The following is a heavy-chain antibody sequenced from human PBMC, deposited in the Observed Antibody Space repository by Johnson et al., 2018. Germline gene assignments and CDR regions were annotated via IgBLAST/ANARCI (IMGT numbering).Heavy chain of an antibody. D-gene: IGHD3-3*01. V-gene: IGHV4-34*01. CDR1: GGSFSGYY. CDR3: AKCPYYDFWSGDDVFDI. Sequence: QVQLQQWGAGLLKPSETLSLTCAVYGGSFSGYYWSWIRKPPGKGLEWIGEINHSGSTNYNPSLKSRVTISVETSKNQFSLKLSSVTAADTAVYYCAKCPYYDFWSGDDVFDIWGQGTMVTVSS. J-gene: IGHJ3*02. CDR2: INHSGST.